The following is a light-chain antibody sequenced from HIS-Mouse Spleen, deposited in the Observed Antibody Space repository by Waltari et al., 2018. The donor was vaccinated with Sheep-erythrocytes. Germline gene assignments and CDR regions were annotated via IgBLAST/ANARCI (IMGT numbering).Light chain of an antibody. CDR3: CSYAGSYNQV. Sequence: QSALTQPRSVSGSPGQSVTISCTGTSSDVGGYNYVSWYQQHPGKAPKLMIYDVSKRPSGVPDRFSGSKSGNTASLPISGLQAEDEADYYCCSYAGSYNQVFATGTKVTVL. J-gene: IGLJ1*01. V-gene: IGLV2-11*01. CDR1: SSDVGGYNY. CDR2: DVS.